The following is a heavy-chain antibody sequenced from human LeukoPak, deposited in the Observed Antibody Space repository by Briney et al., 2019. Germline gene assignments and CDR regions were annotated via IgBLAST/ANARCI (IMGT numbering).Heavy chain of an antibody. CDR2: IYHSGST. V-gene: IGHV4-59*08. J-gene: IGHJ3*02. Sequence: SETLSLTCTVSGGSISSYYWSWIRQPPGKGLEWIGSIYHSGSTYYSPSLKSRVTISVDTSKNQFSLKLSSVTAADTAVYYCARPSYNYYDSSGYYSTDAFDIWGQGTMVTVSS. CDR3: ARPSYNYYDSSGYYSTDAFDI. CDR1: GGSISSYY. D-gene: IGHD3-22*01.